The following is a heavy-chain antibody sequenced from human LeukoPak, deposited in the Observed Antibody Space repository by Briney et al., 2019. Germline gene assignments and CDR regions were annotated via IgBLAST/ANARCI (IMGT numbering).Heavy chain of an antibody. V-gene: IGHV5-51*01. J-gene: IGHJ6*03. CDR3: ARQGSGYSPTYYYYMDV. CDR2: IYPGDSDT. D-gene: IGHD5-18*01. CDR1: GYSFTSYW. Sequence: GESLKISCKGSGYSFTSYWIGWVRQMPGKGLEWMGIIYPGDSDTRYSPSFQGQVTISADKSISTAYLQWSSLKASDTAMYYCARQGSGYSPTYYYYMDVWGKGTTVTISS.